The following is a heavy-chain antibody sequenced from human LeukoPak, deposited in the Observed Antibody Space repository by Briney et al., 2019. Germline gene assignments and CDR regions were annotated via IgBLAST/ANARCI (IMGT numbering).Heavy chain of an antibody. D-gene: IGHD6-13*01. Sequence: ASVKVSCKASGYTFTGYYMHWVRQAPGQGLEWMGWMNPNSGNTGYAQKFQGRVTMTRNTSISTAYMELSSLRSEDTAVYYCAREGYSSSWYIFADHFGRPNWFDPWGQGTLVTVSS. V-gene: IGHV1-8*02. CDR2: MNPNSGNT. J-gene: IGHJ5*02. CDR1: GYTFTGYY. CDR3: AREGYSSSWYIFADHFGRPNWFDP.